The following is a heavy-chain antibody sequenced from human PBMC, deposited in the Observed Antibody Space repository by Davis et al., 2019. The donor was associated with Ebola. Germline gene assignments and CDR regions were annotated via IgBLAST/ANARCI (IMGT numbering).Heavy chain of an antibody. CDR2: INQDGGEK. CDR3: ARERRFWSGYQDY. CDR1: GFTFSGYW. D-gene: IGHD3-3*01. J-gene: IGHJ4*02. Sequence: PGGSLRLSCEVSGFTFSGYWMSWVRQAPGKGLEWVANINQDGGEKQYVDSVKGRFTISRDNAKNSLSLQMSSLRADDTAMYYCARERRFWSGYQDYWGQGTLVTVSS. V-gene: IGHV3-7*03.